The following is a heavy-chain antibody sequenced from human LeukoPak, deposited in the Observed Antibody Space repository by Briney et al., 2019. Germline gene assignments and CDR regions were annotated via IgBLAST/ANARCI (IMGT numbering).Heavy chain of an antibody. J-gene: IGHJ4*02. D-gene: IGHD1-26*01. CDR2: ISYDGSKK. CDR3: AKGQWEFYGSFDY. V-gene: IGHV3-30*18. Sequence: GRSLRLSCAASGFTFSSRGMHWVRQAPGKGLEWVAGISYDGSKKYYVDSVMGRFTISRDGSRNTVYLQMNSLRTEDTAVYDCAKGQWEFYGSFDYWGLGTLVTVSS. CDR1: GFTFSSRG.